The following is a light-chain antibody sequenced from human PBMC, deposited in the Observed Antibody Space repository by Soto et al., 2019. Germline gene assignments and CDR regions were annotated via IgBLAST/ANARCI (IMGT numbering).Light chain of an antibody. Sequence: DIQLTQSPSFLSASVGDRVTISCRASQDISSSLAWYHQKPGKAPKLLIYAASTLQSGVPPRFSGSGSGTEFTLTISSLQPEDFATYYCQHLNSYPLTFGGGTKVEI. V-gene: IGKV1-9*01. CDR2: AAS. CDR1: QDISSS. CDR3: QHLNSYPLT. J-gene: IGKJ4*01.